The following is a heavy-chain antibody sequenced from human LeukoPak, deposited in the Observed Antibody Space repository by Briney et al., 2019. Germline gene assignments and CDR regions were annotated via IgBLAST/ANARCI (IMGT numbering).Heavy chain of an antibody. V-gene: IGHV3-74*03. CDR1: GFTFSSYS. CDR3: ARDYYDRRGYYSAAFDY. Sequence: PGGSLRLSCAASGFTFSSYSMNWVRQASGKGLEWVSRISSDGTITTYAGSVKGRFTVSRDNAGNTLYLQMNSLRAEDTAVYYCARDYYDRRGYYSAAFDYWGQGTLVTVSS. J-gene: IGHJ4*02. D-gene: IGHD3-22*01. CDR2: ISSDGTIT.